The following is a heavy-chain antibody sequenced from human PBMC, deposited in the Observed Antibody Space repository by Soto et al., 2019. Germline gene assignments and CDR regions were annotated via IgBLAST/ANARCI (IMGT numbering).Heavy chain of an antibody. J-gene: IGHJ3*02. CDR3: ARRDGDAFDM. Sequence: PSETLSLTCTTSGGSISNYYWSWIRQPPGKGLEWIGYIYYSGSTNYNPSLKSRVTISVDTSKNQFSLKLSSVTAADTAVYYCARRDGDAFDMWGQGTMVTVSS. V-gene: IGHV4-59*01. CDR2: IYYSGST. CDR1: GGSISNYY.